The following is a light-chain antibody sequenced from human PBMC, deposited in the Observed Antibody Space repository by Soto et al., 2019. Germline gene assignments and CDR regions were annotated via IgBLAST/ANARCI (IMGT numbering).Light chain of an antibody. CDR3: QQSGSSPRT. Sequence: EIVLTQSPGTLSLSPGKRATLSCRASQSVSSSYLAWYQQKPGQAPRLLIYGASSRATGIPDRISGSGSGTDFTLTISRLEPEDFAVYYCQQSGSSPRTFGQGTKVEIK. J-gene: IGKJ1*01. CDR2: GAS. CDR1: QSVSSSY. V-gene: IGKV3-20*01.